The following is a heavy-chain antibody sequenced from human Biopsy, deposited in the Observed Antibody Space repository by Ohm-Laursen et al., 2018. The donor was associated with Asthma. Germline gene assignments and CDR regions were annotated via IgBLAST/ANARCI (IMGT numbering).Heavy chain of an antibody. CDR2: IYSGGTS. J-gene: IGHJ4*02. V-gene: IGHV3-53*01. Sequence: SLRLSCTAPGFTVSRDHMFWVRQASGKGLEWVSVIYSGGTSHTADSVRGRFTISRDFSKNTLHLQMHSLRVEDTAVYYCARGDSSGWSHYYFDYWGQGTLVTVSS. D-gene: IGHD6-19*01. CDR3: ARGDSSGWSHYYFDY. CDR1: GFTVSRDH.